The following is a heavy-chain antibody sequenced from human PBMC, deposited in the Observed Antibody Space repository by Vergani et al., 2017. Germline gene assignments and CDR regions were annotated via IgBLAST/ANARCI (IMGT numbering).Heavy chain of an antibody. D-gene: IGHD6-19*01. Sequence: EVQLVESGGVVVQPGGSLRLSCEASGFTFDDYTMHWVRQAQGKGLEWVSLISWDGGSTYYADSVKGRFTISRDNSKNSLYLQMNSLRTEDTALYYCAKDISGLPEYYYYYYGMDVWGQGTTVTVSS. CDR3: AKDISGLPEYYYYYYGMDV. CDR1: GFTFDDYT. J-gene: IGHJ6*02. CDR2: ISWDGGST. V-gene: IGHV3-43*01.